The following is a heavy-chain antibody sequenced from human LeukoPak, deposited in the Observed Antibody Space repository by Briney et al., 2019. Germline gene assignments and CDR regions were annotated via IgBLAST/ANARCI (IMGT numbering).Heavy chain of an antibody. CDR3: AREMHGSSWYPYYYYGMDV. CDR2: INHNGNVN. CDR1: GFTFSSYW. Sequence: GGSLRLSCAASGFTFSSYWMNWARQAPGKGLEWVASINHNGNVNYYVDSVKGRFTISRDNSKNTLYLQMNSLRAEDTAVYYCAREMHGSSWYPYYYYGMDVWGQGTTVTVSS. D-gene: IGHD6-13*01. V-gene: IGHV3-7*03. J-gene: IGHJ6*02.